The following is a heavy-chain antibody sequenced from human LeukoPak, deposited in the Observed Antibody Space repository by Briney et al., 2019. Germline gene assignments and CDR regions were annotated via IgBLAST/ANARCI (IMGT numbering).Heavy chain of an antibody. CDR1: GGTFSSYA. Sequence: APVKVSCKASGGTFSSYAISWVRQAPGQGLEWMGGIIPIFGTANYAQKFQGRVTITTDESTSTAYMELSSLRSEDTAVYYCARGVAPNPLYYYYYMDVWGKGTTVTVSS. V-gene: IGHV1-69*05. CDR3: ARGVAPNPLYYYYYMDV. CDR2: IIPIFGTA. J-gene: IGHJ6*03. D-gene: IGHD5-24*01.